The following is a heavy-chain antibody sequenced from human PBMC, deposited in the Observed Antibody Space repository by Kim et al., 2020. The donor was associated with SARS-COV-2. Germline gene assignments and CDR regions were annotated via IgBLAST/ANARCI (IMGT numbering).Heavy chain of an antibody. CDR2: IWYDGSNK. V-gene: IGHV3-33*01. J-gene: IGHJ3*02. D-gene: IGHD3-10*01. CDR3: ARDRLFGSPLYLGYAFDI. Sequence: GGSLRLSCAASGFTFSSYGMHWVRQAPGKGLEWVAVIWYDGSNKYYADSVKGRFTISRDNSKNTLYLQMNSLRAEDTAVYYCARDRLFGSPLYLGYAFDIWGQGTMATVSS. CDR1: GFTFSSYG.